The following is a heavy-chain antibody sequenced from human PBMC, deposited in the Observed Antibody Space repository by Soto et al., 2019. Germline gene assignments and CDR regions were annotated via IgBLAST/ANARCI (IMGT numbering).Heavy chain of an antibody. CDR3: ARDGYDGSGSPYPAY. CDR1: GCSMSEYF. V-gene: IGHV4-59*01. CDR2: IYYLGST. Sequence: PSETRSLTCRVSGCSMSEYFWSWIRQSPGKGLEWIGYIYYLGSTDYNPSLKSRVTISVDTSKRQFSLRLTSVTAADTAVYYCARDGYDGSGSPYPAYWGPGTQVTVSS. J-gene: IGHJ4*02. D-gene: IGHD3-10*01.